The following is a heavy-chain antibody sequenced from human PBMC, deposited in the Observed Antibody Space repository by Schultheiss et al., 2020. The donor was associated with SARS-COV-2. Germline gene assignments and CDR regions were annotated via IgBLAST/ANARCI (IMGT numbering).Heavy chain of an antibody. D-gene: IGHD3-22*01. V-gene: IGHV3-74*01. Sequence: GGSLRLSCAASGFTVSSNYMSWVRQAPGKGLVWVSRINSDGSSTRHADSVKGRFTISRDNAKNTVYLQMDSLRAEDTAVYYCARSHYYDSSQGQFYYYYGLDVWGQGTTVTVSS. CDR2: INSDGSST. CDR3: ARSHYYDSSQGQFYYYYGLDV. CDR1: GFTVSSNY. J-gene: IGHJ6*02.